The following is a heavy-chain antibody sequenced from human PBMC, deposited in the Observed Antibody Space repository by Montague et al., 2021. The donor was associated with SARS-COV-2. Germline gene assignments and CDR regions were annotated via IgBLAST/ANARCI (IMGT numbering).Heavy chain of an antibody. CDR1: GFPFSSYA. D-gene: IGHD3-9*01. CDR3: ARLDIMTAYPYEY. V-gene: IGHV3-23*01. J-gene: IGHJ4*02. CDR2: IRGNGGST. Sequence: FRRLSCAASGFPFSSYAMSWVRQASGKGLEWVSGIRGNGGSTYYADSVKGRFTISRDNPKNTLYLQMNSLRAEDTAVYYCARLDIMTAYPYEYWGQGTLATVSS.